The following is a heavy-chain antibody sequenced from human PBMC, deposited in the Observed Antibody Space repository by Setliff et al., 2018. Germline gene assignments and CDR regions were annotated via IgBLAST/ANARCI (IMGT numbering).Heavy chain of an antibody. CDR3: ARPGGTTVVARHFDY. CDR1: DDSFTSSRYY. Sequence: SETLSLTCTVSDDSFTSSRYYWGWIRQAPGSGLEWIGSISYSGAPYYNASVESRVTISIDTSRNQFSLELRSVTVADTATYYCARPGGTTVVARHFDYWGSGILVTVSS. J-gene: IGHJ4*01. D-gene: IGHD2-15*01. V-gene: IGHV4-39*01. CDR2: ISYSGAP.